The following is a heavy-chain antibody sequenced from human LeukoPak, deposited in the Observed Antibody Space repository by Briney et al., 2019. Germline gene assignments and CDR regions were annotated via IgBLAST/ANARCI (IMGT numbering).Heavy chain of an antibody. Sequence: GGSLRLSCAASGFTFSSYGMHWVRQAPGKGLEWVAVISYDGSNKYYADSVKGRFTISRDNAKNSLYLQMNSLRAEDTAVYYCARDSTPLGYYYMDVWGKGTTVTVSS. CDR3: ARDSTPLGYYYMDV. CDR1: GFTFSSYG. J-gene: IGHJ6*03. CDR2: ISYDGSNK. D-gene: IGHD3-16*01. V-gene: IGHV3-30*12.